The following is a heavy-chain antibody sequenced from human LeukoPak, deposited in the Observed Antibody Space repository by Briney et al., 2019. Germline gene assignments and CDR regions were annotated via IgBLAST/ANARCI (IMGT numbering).Heavy chain of an antibody. V-gene: IGHV3-9*01. CDR2: ISRNSANI. CDR3: ARDFCTGCNYYFYGMDV. Sequence: GGSLRLSRAASGFTFDDYVMHWVRQAPGRGLEWVSGISRNSANIGYADSVKGRFTISRDNAKNSLYLQMNSLRTEDTALYYCARDFCTGCNYYFYGMDVWGRGTTVTVSS. J-gene: IGHJ6*02. CDR1: GFTFDDYV. D-gene: IGHD2-2*01.